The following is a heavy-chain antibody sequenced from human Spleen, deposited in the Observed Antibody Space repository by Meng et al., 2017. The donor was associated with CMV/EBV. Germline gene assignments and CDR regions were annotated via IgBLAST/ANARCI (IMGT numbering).Heavy chain of an antibody. CDR1: GFTFSSYS. Sequence: EVQLVESGGXLVKPGGCLRLSCAASGFTFSSYSMNWVRQAPGKGLEWVGRIKSKTDGGTTDYAAPVKGRFTISRDDSKNTLYLQMNSLKTEDTAVYYCTTDPPSIVVVVAAIPGGWGQGTLVTVSS. D-gene: IGHD2-15*01. CDR3: TTDPPSIVVVVAAIPGG. V-gene: IGHV3-15*01. CDR2: IKSKTDGGTT. J-gene: IGHJ4*02.